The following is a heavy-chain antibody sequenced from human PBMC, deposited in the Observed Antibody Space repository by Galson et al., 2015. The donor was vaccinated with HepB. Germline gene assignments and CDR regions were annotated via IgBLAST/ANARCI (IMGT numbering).Heavy chain of an antibody. Sequence: SVKVSCKASGYTFTGYYMHWVRQAPGQGLEWMGRINPNSGGTNYAQKFQGRVTMTRDTSISTAYMELSRLRSDDTAVYYCARDWIRIAVAGLYYYMDVWGKGTTVTVSS. V-gene: IGHV1-2*06. J-gene: IGHJ6*03. D-gene: IGHD6-19*01. CDR2: INPNSGGT. CDR3: ARDWIRIAVAGLYYYMDV. CDR1: GYTFTGYY.